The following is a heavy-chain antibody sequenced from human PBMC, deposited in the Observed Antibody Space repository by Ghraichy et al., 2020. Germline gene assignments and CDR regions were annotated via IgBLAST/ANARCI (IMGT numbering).Heavy chain of an antibody. CDR2: TSYDGSNK. CDR1: GFTFSRYG. V-gene: IGHV3-30*18. J-gene: IGHJ6*02. Sequence: GSLRLSCSVSGFTFSRYGMHWVRQAPGNGLEWVAVTSYDGSNKNYGDSVKGRFTISRDNSKNTLYLQMNSLRTEDTAIYYCAKERDTSGYYSFRGDYYGMDVWGQGTTVTVSS. CDR3: AKERDTSGYYSFRGDYYGMDV. D-gene: IGHD3-22*01.